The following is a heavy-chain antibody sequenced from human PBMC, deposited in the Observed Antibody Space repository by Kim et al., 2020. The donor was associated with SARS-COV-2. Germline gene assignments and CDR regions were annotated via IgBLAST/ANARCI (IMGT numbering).Heavy chain of an antibody. J-gene: IGHJ6*02. D-gene: IGHD3-10*01. V-gene: IGHV3-53*05. Sequence: GGSLRLSCAVSGFAVSSNYMSWVRQAPGKGLEWVSVIYSSETTYYADSVKGRLTISKDNSKNTVYLQMNTLRAEDTAMYYCARVGEYYQGNFYYYGMDVWGRGTAVSVSS. CDR2: IYSSETT. CDR3: ARVGEYYQGNFYYYGMDV. CDR1: GFAVSSNY.